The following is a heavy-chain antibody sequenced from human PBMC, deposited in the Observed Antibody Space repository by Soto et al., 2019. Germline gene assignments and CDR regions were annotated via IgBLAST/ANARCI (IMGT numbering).Heavy chain of an antibody. J-gene: IGHJ6*02. D-gene: IGHD3-3*01. V-gene: IGHV3-11*01. CDR1: GFTFSDYY. CDR3: ARGKYDFWSGTSTDYYYGMDV. CDR2: ISSSGSTI. Sequence: PGGSLRLSCAASGFTFSDYYMSWIRQAPGKGLEWVSYISSSGSTIYYADSVKGRFTISRDNAKNSLYLQMNSLRAEDTAVYYCARGKYDFWSGTSTDYYYGMDVWGQGTTVTVSS.